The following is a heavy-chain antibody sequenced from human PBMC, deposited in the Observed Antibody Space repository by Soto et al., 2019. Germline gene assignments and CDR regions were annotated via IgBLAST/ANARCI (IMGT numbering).Heavy chain of an antibody. V-gene: IGHV1-3*01. CDR1: GYTFTSYA. J-gene: IGHJ4*02. CDR2: INAGNGNT. D-gene: IGHD1-26*01. CDR3: ARGLGLYYFDY. Sequence: ASVNVSCKASGYTFTSYAMHWVRQAPGQGLEWMGWINAGNGNTKYSQKFQGRVTITRDTSASTAYMELSSLRSEDTAVYYCARGLGLYYFDYWGQGTLVTVSS.